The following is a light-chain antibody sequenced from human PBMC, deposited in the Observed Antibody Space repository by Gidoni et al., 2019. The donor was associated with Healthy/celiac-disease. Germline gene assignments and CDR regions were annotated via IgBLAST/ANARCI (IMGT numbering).Light chain of an antibody. CDR2: DAS. Sequence: DIVLTQSPATLSLSSGDRATLTCGASQSVSSSYLAWYQQTPGLAPRLLIDDASRRAAGIPDRCSGSGSGTDFTLTISRLEPEDFAVYYCQRYGSSLTFGQGTRLEIK. CDR3: QRYGSSLT. J-gene: IGKJ5*01. V-gene: IGKV3D-20*01. CDR1: QSVSSSY.